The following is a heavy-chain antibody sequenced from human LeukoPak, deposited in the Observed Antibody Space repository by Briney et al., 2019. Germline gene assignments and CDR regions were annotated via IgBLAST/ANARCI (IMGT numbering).Heavy chain of an antibody. CDR1: GFTFSSYA. CDR2: ISSNGGST. D-gene: IGHD6-13*01. Sequence: GGSLRLSCAASGFTFSSYAMHWVRQAPGKGLEYVSAISSNGGSTYYANSVKGRFTISRDNSKNTLYLQMGSLRAEDMAVYYCARYSSSFDYWGQGTLVTVS. V-gene: IGHV3-64*01. CDR3: ARYSSSFDY. J-gene: IGHJ4*02.